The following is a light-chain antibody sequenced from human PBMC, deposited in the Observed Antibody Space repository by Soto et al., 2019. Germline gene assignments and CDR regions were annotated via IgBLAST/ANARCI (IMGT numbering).Light chain of an antibody. Sequence: IVLTQTPLSLSVTPGQSASISCKSSQSLLHSDGKTYLYWYLQRPGQPPQLLMYEVSNRFSGVPERFSGSGSGTDFTLEISRVEAEDVGLYSCLQTKQLPLTFGHGTKVEVK. CDR3: LQTKQLPLT. CDR1: QSLLHSDGKTY. CDR2: EVS. J-gene: IGKJ1*01. V-gene: IGKV2D-29*01.